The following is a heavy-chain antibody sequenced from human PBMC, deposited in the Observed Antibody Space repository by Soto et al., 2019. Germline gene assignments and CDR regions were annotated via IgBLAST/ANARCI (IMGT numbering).Heavy chain of an antibody. V-gene: IGHV3-23*01. CDR2: ISGNSGST. CDR3: ARDRVIGVVPAVYYYGMDV. CDR1: GFIFSNYA. Sequence: QPGGSLRLSCAASGFIFSNYAMSWVRQGPGKGLEWVSGISGNSGSTYYADSVKGRFTISRDNSKNTLYLQMNSLRAEDTAVYYCARDRVIGVVPAVYYYGMDVWGQGTTVTVSS. D-gene: IGHD2-2*01. J-gene: IGHJ6*02.